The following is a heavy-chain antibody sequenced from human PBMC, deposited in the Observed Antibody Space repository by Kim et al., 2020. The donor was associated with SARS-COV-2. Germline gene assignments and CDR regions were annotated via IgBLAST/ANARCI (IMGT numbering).Heavy chain of an antibody. CDR3: ARDLDYYDMDV. Sequence: STYYADSVKRRFTTLRHNSKNTMYLQMTGLSAEDTAVYYCARDLDYYDMDVWGQGTTVTVSS. J-gene: IGHJ6*02. V-gene: IGHV3-53*01. CDR2: ST.